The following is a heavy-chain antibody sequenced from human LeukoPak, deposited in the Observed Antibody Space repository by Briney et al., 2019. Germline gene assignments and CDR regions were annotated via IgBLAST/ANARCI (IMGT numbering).Heavy chain of an antibody. CDR1: GFTFNYAW. CDR2: TVSEIGGGTT. CDR3: TTDEDWNYARKDV. D-gene: IGHD1-7*01. Sequence: GGSLRLSCAASGFTFNYAWMSWVRQVPGKGLEWVGQTVSEIGGGTTDYATPVKGRFTISRDDSKSTLYLQMNSLKIEDTAVYYCTTDEDWNYARKDVWGQGATVIVSS. J-gene: IGHJ6*02. V-gene: IGHV3-15*04.